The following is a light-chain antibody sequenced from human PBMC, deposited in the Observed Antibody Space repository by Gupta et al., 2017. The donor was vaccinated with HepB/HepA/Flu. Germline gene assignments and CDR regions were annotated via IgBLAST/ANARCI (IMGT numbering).Light chain of an antibody. CDR3: QAWDSSTAV. CDR1: KLGDKY. V-gene: IGLV3-1*01. Sequence: SYQLTQPLSVSGSPGQTASITCSGDKLGDKYACWYQQKPGQSPVLVIYQDSKRPSGIPERFSGSNSGNTATLTISGTQAMDEADYYCQAWDSSTAVFGGGTKLIVL. J-gene: IGLJ2*01. CDR2: QDS.